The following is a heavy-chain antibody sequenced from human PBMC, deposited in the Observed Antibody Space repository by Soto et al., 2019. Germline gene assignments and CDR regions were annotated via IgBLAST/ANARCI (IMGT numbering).Heavy chain of an antibody. V-gene: IGHV1-18*01. CDR3: ARDSIAAAGTSPNAYYYYYGMDV. J-gene: IGHJ6*02. D-gene: IGHD6-13*01. CDR1: GYTFTSYC. CDR2: ISAYNGNT. Sequence: ASVKVSCKASGYTFTSYCISWVRQAPGQGLEWMGWISAYNGNTNYAQKLQGRVTMTTDTSTSTAYMELRSLRSDDTAVYYCARDSIAAAGTSPNAYYYYYGMDVWGQGTTVTVSS.